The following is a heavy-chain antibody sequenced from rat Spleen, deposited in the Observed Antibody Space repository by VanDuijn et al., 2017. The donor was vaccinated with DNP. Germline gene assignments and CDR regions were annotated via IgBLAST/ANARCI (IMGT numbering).Heavy chain of an antibody. Sequence: EVQLVESGGGLVQPGRSLKLSCAASGFTFSDYNMAWVRQAPKKGLEWVTTITYDGSGTYYRDSVQGRFTISRDNGKSTLYLQMDSLRSEDTATYYCANWNWFAYWGQGTLVTVSS. V-gene: IGHV5-7*01. J-gene: IGHJ3*01. D-gene: IGHD4-2*01. CDR1: GFTFSDYN. CDR2: ITYDGSGT. CDR3: ANWNWFAY.